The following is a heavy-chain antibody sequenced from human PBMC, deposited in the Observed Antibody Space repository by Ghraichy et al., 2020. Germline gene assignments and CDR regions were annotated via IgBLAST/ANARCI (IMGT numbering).Heavy chain of an antibody. CDR2: MNPNSGNT. CDR3: ARVRDDSSSWYFRAYYYYYYYMDV. J-gene: IGHJ6*03. CDR1: GYTFTSYD. V-gene: IGHV1-8*01. D-gene: IGHD6-13*01. Sequence: ASVKVSCKASGYTFTSYDINWVRQATGQGLEWMGWMNPNSGNTGYAQKFQGRVTMTRNTSISTAYMELSSLRSEDTAVYYCARVRDDSSSWYFRAYYYYYYYMDVWGKGTTVTVSS.